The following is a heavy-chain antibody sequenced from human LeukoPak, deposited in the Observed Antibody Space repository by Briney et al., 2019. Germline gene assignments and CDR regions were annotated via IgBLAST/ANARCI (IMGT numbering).Heavy chain of an antibody. CDR2: IDSSGST. D-gene: IGHD6-19*01. CDR3: ARSPLSSSGWYRADY. Sequence: PSETLSLTCSVSGGSIRTYYWNWIRQPAGKGLEWIGRIDSSGSTTYSPSLRSRVTMSVDSSKSQTSLNLNSVTAADTAIYYCARSPLSSSGWYRADYWGQGTLVTVSS. V-gene: IGHV4-4*07. CDR1: GGSIRTYY. J-gene: IGHJ4*02.